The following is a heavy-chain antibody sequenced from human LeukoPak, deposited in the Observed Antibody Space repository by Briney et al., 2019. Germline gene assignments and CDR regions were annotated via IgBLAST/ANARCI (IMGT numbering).Heavy chain of an antibody. Sequence: SETLSLTCTVSGGSISTYYWSWIRRPPGKGLEWIGYIYASGSTNYNPSLKSRVTISVDTSKKQFSLKLSSVTAADTAVYYCARHKAIFGVERSFLDVWGKGTTVSVSS. CDR3: ARHKAIFGVERSFLDV. CDR2: IYASGST. J-gene: IGHJ6*04. D-gene: IGHD3-3*01. CDR1: GGSISTYY. V-gene: IGHV4-4*09.